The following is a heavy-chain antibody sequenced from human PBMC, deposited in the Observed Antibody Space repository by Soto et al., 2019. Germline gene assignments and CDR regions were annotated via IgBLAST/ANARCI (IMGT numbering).Heavy chain of an antibody. CDR1: GGSFSGYY. Sequence: SETLSLTCAVYGGSFSGYYWCWIRQPPGKGLEWIGEINHSGSANSNPSLKSRFTISVDTSKNQFSLKLSSLTAADTAVYYCARNVLLWFGLDPWGQGTLVTVSS. D-gene: IGHD3-10*01. CDR2: INHSGSA. V-gene: IGHV4-34*01. CDR3: ARNVLLWFGLDP. J-gene: IGHJ5*02.